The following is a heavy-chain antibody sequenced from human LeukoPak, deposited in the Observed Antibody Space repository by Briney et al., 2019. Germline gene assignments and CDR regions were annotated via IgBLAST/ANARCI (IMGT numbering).Heavy chain of an antibody. J-gene: IGHJ4*02. D-gene: IGHD1-26*01. CDR1: GGSISSGSYY. Sequence: SQTLSLTCTVSGGSISSGSYYWSWIRQPAGKGLEWIGRIYTSGSTNYNPSLKSRVTISVDTSKNQFSLKLSSVTAADTAVYYCARETQYLGSGSYGYWGQGTLVTVSS. V-gene: IGHV4-61*02. CDR3: ARETQYLGSGSYGY. CDR2: IYTSGST.